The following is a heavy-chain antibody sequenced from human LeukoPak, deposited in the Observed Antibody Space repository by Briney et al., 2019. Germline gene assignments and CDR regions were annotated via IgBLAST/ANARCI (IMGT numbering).Heavy chain of an antibody. CDR2: IIPIFGTA. J-gene: IGHJ4*02. V-gene: IGHV1-69*13. CDR1: GGTFSSYA. D-gene: IGHD4-17*01. Sequence: ASVKVSCKASGGTFSSYAISWVRQAPGQGLEWMGGIIPIFGTANYAQKFQGRVTTTADESTSTAYMELSSLRSEDTAVYYCARARGRDYGDYEGGDWGQGTLVTVSS. CDR3: ARARGRDYGDYEGGD.